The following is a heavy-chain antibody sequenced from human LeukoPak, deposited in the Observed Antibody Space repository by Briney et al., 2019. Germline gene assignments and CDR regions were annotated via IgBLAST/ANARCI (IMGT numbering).Heavy chain of an antibody. CDR3: ARGRASDYVWGSYRFVWFDP. CDR1: GGSFSGYY. V-gene: IGHV4-34*01. Sequence: SETLSLACAVYGGSFSGYYWSWIRQPPGKGLEWIGEINHSGSTNYNPSLKSRVTISVDTSKNQFSLKLSSVTAADTAVYYCARGRASDYVWGSYRFVWFDPWGQGTLVTVSS. J-gene: IGHJ5*02. D-gene: IGHD3-16*02. CDR2: INHSGST.